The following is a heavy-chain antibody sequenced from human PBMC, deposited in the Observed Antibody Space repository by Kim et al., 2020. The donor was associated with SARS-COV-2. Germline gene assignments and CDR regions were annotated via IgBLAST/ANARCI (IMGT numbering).Heavy chain of an antibody. CDR2: ISAYNGNT. D-gene: IGHD3-22*01. Sequence: ASVKVSCKASGYTFTSYGISWVRQAPGQGLEWMGWISAYNGNTNYAQKLQGRITITTDTSTSTAYMNLRSLRSDDTAVYYCASDQNLLRLYYWGQGTLVT. CDR1: GYTFTSYG. V-gene: IGHV1-18*01. CDR3: ASDQNLLRLYY. J-gene: IGHJ4*02.